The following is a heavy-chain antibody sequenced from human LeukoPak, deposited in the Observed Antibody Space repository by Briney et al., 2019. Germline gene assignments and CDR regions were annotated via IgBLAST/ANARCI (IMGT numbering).Heavy chain of an antibody. Sequence: SGTLSLTCAVYGGSFSGYYWSWIRQPPGKGLERIGEINHSGSTNYNPSLKSRVTISVDTSKNQFSLKLSSVTAADTAVYYCARVVVMDWFDPWGQGTLVTVSS. CDR3: ARVVVMDWFDP. CDR1: GGSFSGYY. J-gene: IGHJ5*02. D-gene: IGHD3-22*01. CDR2: INHSGST. V-gene: IGHV4-34*01.